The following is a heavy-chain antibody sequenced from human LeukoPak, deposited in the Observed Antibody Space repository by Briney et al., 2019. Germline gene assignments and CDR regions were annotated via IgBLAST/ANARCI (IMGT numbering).Heavy chain of an antibody. Sequence: SETLSLTCTVSGGSISSSSYYWGWIRQPPGKGLEWIGSIYYSGSTYYNPSLKSRVTISVDTPKNQFSLKLSSVTAADTAVYYCAVNPGGGSLRDFDYWGQGTLVAVSS. V-gene: IGHV4-39*01. CDR2: IYYSGST. CDR1: GGSISSSSYY. J-gene: IGHJ4*02. D-gene: IGHD1-26*01. CDR3: AVNPGGGSLRDFDY.